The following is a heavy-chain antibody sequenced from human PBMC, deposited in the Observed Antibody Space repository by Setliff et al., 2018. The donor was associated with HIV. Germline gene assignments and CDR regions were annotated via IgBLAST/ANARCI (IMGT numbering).Heavy chain of an antibody. V-gene: IGHV4-61*09. J-gene: IGHJ5*02. CDR2: TPTTGST. CDR1: GDSISSGSYY. Sequence: PSETLSLTCSVSGDSISSGSYYWSWIRLPAGKGLEWIGQTPTTGSTNYNPSLESRLTISIDTSKNQFSLKLNSVTATDTAVYYCARRTFGSGRLDPWGQGTLVTVSS. D-gene: IGHD3-16*01. CDR3: ARRTFGSGRLDP.